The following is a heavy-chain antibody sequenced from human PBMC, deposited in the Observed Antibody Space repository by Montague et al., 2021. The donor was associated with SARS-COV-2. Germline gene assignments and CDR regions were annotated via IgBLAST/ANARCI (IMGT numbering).Heavy chain of an antibody. V-gene: IGHV4-61*02. D-gene: IGHD1-26*01. Sequence: TLSLTCTVSGASISTGIYCWSWIRQPAGKGLEWIGRIRTTGHTDYXSSLESRVFMSVDTSTNQFSLSLTSVTAADTAVYFCARFGSGTLEFDLWGQGTLVTVSS. CDR1: GASISTGIYC. J-gene: IGHJ4*02. CDR3: ARFGSGTLEFDL. CDR2: IRTTGHT.